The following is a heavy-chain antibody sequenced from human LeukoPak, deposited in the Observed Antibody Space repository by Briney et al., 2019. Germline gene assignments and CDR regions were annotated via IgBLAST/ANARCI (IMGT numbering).Heavy chain of an antibody. CDR1: GFTFSSYA. Sequence: PGGSLRLSYAASGFTFSSYAMSWVRQAPGKGLEWVSAISGSGGSTYYADSVKGRFTISRDNAKNSLYLQMNSLRAEDTAVYYCARDRGPTARSFDAFDIWGQGTMVTVSS. D-gene: IGHD6-6*01. CDR3: ARDRGPTARSFDAFDI. V-gene: IGHV3-23*01. CDR2: ISGSGGST. J-gene: IGHJ3*02.